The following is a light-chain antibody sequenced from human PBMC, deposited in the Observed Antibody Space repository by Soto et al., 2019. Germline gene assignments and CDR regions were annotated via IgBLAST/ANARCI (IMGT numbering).Light chain of an antibody. CDR1: QIIATY. Sequence: DIQLTQSPSSLSAYVGYRVTITCRTSQIIATYLVWYQQKPGEAPKLLIYSASTLQRGVPSRFSGSGSGTDFSLTITSLHPEDFATYDCQQTYSTWYTFGQGTKLDI. CDR3: QQTYSTWYT. J-gene: IGKJ2*01. V-gene: IGKV1-39*01. CDR2: SAS.